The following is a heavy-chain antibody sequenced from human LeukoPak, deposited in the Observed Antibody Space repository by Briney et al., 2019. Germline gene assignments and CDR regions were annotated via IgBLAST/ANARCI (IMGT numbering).Heavy chain of an antibody. Sequence: ASVKVSCKASGYTFISYYIHWVRQAPGQGLERMGIINPSGGSTTYAQKFQGRVTMTRDTSTSTVYMELSSLRSEDTAVYYCARPATSGYGSTWYNYWGQGTLVTVSS. CDR1: GYTFISYY. CDR2: INPSGGST. J-gene: IGHJ4*02. CDR3: ARPATSGYGSTWYNY. D-gene: IGHD6-13*01. V-gene: IGHV1-46*01.